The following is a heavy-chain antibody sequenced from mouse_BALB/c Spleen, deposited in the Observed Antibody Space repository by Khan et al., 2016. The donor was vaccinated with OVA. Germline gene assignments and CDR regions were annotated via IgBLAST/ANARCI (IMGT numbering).Heavy chain of an antibody. Sequence: QVQLKQSGPGLVQPSQSLSITCTVSGFSLSNYSVHWVRQSPGKGLEWLGVIWSAGSTDYTAVFISRLTISKDNSRSQVFFKMNSLQPNDTAIYYCARRGYDYGRGALFAYWGQGTLVTVSA. CDR3: ARRGYDYGRGALFAY. CDR2: IWSAGST. CDR1: GFSLSNYS. J-gene: IGHJ3*01. V-gene: IGHV2-2*02. D-gene: IGHD2-4*01.